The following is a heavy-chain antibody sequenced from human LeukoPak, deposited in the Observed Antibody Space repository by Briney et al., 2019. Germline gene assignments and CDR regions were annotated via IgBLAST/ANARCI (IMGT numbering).Heavy chain of an antibody. V-gene: IGHV3-30*18. D-gene: IGHD4-17*01. J-gene: IGHJ4*02. Sequence: GGSLRLSCAASGFTFGSYVMHWVRQAPGKGLEWVAVISYDGRNKYYVDSVKGRFTISRDNSKNTLYLQMNSLRAEDTAVYYCAKDWHTVTSFDYWGQGTLVTVSS. CDR1: GFTFGSYV. CDR2: ISYDGRNK. CDR3: AKDWHTVTSFDY.